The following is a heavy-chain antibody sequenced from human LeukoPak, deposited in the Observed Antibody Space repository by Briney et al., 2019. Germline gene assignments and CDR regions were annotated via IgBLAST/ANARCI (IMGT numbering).Heavy chain of an antibody. J-gene: IGHJ5*02. Sequence: SETLSLTCTVSGGSISSGGYYWSWTRQPPGKGLEWIGYIYHSGSTYYNPSLKSRVTISVDRSKNQFSLKLSSVTAADTAVYYCARDLLQYWFDPWGQGTLVTVSS. CDR1: GGSISSGGYY. D-gene: IGHD6-19*01. V-gene: IGHV4-30-2*01. CDR3: ARDLLQYWFDP. CDR2: IYHSGST.